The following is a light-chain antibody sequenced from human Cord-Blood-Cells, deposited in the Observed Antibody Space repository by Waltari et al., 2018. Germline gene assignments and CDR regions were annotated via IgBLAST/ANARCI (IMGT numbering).Light chain of an antibody. CDR1: NIGSKS. CDR2: CDS. V-gene: IGLV3-21*04. J-gene: IGLJ3*02. Sequence: SYVLTQPPSVSVAPGKTARITCGGNNIGSKSVHWYQQKPGQAPVLVIYCDSDRPSGSPGRFSGSNSGNTATLTISRVEAGDEADYYCQVWDSSSDHWVFGGGTKLTVL. CDR3: QVWDSSSDHWV.